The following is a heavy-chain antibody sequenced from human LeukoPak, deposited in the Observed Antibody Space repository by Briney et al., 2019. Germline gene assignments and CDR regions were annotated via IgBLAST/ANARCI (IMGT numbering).Heavy chain of an antibody. V-gene: IGHV3-23*01. CDR1: GFTFSSYA. CDR3: ARDFSDNWNDAGDY. J-gene: IGHJ4*02. CDR2: ISGSGSGIST. D-gene: IGHD1-1*01. Sequence: GGSLRLSCAASGFTFSSYAMSWVRQAPGKGLEWVSVISGSGSGISTYYADSVKGRFTISRDNAKNSLYLQMNSLRAEDTAVYYCARDFSDNWNDAGDYWGQGTLVTVSS.